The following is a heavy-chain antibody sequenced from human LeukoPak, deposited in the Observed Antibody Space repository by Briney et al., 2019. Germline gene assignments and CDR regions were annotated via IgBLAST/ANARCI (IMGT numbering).Heavy chain of an antibody. D-gene: IGHD2-21*02. CDR1: GYTFTSYY. Sequence: ASVKVSCKASGYTFTSYYMHWVRQAPGQGLEWMGIINPSGGSTSYAQKFQGRVTMTRDTSTSTVYTELSSLRSEDTAVYYCAIPLLYYYYGMGVWGQGTTVTVSS. CDR3: AIPLLYYYYGMGV. V-gene: IGHV1-46*01. J-gene: IGHJ6*02. CDR2: INPSGGST.